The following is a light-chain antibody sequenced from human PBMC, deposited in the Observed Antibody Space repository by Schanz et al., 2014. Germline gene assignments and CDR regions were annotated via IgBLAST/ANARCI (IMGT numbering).Light chain of an antibody. J-gene: IGKJ3*01. Sequence: DIQMTQSPSSLSASVGDRVTITCRASQGIANFLAWYHQKPGKIPKLLIYEASTLQSGVPSRFSGSGSGTDFTLTIRSLQPEDVGSYYCQNYNSAPFTFGPGTKVDIE. V-gene: IGKV1-27*01. CDR3: QNYNSAPFT. CDR1: QGIANF. CDR2: EAS.